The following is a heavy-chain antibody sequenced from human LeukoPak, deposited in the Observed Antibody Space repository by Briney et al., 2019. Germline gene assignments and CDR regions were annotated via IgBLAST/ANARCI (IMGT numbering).Heavy chain of an antibody. CDR2: IYSGGST. CDR3: ASAQGYSSGLDGMGV. V-gene: IGHV3-66*01. J-gene: IGHJ6*02. Sequence: GGPLRLSYAASGFTVRSNYMSWVRQAPGKGLEWVSVIYSGGSTYYADSVKGRFTISRDNSKNTLYLQMNSLRAEDTAVYYCASAQGYSSGLDGMGVLGQGTTVTVSS. D-gene: IGHD6-19*01. CDR1: GFTVRSNY.